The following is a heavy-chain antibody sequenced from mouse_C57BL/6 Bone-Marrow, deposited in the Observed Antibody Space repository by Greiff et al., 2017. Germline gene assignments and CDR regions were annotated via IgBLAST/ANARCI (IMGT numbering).Heavy chain of an antibody. D-gene: IGHD1-1*01. Sequence: VQLQQSGAELVKPGASVKLSCKASGYTFTSYWMHWVKQRPGQGLEWIGMIHPNSGSTNYNEKFKSKATLTVDKSSSTAYMQLSSLTSEDSAVYYCARRGYYGSSYSWYFDVWGTGTTVTVSS. V-gene: IGHV1-64*01. CDR3: ARRGYYGSSYSWYFDV. CDR2: IHPNSGST. J-gene: IGHJ1*03. CDR1: GYTFTSYW.